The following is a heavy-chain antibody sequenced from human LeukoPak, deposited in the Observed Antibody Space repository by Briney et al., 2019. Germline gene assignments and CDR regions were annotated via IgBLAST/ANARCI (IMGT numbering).Heavy chain of an antibody. CDR1: GGSMSPYH. J-gene: IGHJ4*02. CDR3: ARAVSGRFDY. V-gene: IGHV4-59*08. CDR2: IYYSGGT. Sequence: SETLSLTCTVSGGSMSPYHWGWIRQPPGKGLEWTGYIYYSGGTNYNPSLNSRVTISVDTSKNQFSVRLSSVTAADTAIYYCARAVSGRFDYWGQGTLVTVSS. D-gene: IGHD6-19*01.